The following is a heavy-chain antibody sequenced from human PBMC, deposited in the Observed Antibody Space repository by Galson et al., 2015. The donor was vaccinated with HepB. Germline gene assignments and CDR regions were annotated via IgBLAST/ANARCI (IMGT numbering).Heavy chain of an antibody. D-gene: IGHD3-16*01. CDR3: TTETDPRGNDYAEGTFDI. J-gene: IGHJ3*02. V-gene: IGHV3-15*01. Sequence: SLRLSCAASGFTFSNVWMSWVRQAPGKGPEWVGRIKIKADGETTDYNGPVKGRFTISRDDSKNMLYLQMNSLKTADTAVYYCTTETDPRGNDYAEGTFDIWGQGTMVTVSS. CDR2: IKIKADGETT. CDR1: GFTFSNVW.